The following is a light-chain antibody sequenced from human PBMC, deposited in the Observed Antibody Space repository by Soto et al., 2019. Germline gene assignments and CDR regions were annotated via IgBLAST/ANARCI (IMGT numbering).Light chain of an antibody. CDR3: QQRNPLT. J-gene: IGKJ4*01. Sequence: PGERATLSCRASQSIGTYLAWYQQKPGQAPRLLIYDASNRATGIPARFSGGGSGTDFTLTISSLEPEDFAVYYCQQRNPLTFGGGTKVDI. CDR1: QSIGTY. V-gene: IGKV3-11*01. CDR2: DAS.